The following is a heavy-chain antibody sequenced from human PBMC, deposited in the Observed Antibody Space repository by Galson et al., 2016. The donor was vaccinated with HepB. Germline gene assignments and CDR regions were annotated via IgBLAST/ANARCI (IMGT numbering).Heavy chain of an antibody. J-gene: IGHJ4*02. D-gene: IGHD6-19*01. CDR1: GFSFSSFG. Sequence: SLRLSCAASGFSFSSFGMHWVRQAPGKGLEWVAIIWYDGSNKYYADSVKGRFTISGDNSKNTLYLQMNSLRVEDTAVYYCARSKASGWYGPFGYWGQGTLVTVSS. V-gene: IGHV3-33*01. CDR3: ARSKASGWYGPFGY. CDR2: IWYDGSNK.